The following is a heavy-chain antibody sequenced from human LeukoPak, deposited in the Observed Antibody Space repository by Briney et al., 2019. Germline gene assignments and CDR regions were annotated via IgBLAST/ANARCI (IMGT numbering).Heavy chain of an antibody. Sequence: GSLRLSCAASGFTFSSYWMHWVRQAPGRGLVWVSRINSDGSTTSYADSVKGRFSISRDNAKNTLYLQMNSLRAEDTAVYYCARTGYPDYSNYYFNNWGQGTLVTVSS. J-gene: IGHJ4*02. D-gene: IGHD4-11*01. CDR2: INSDGSTT. CDR1: GFTFSSYW. CDR3: ARTGYPDYSNYYFNN. V-gene: IGHV3-74*01.